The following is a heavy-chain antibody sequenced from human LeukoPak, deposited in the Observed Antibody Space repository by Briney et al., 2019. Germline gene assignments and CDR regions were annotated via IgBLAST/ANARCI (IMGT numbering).Heavy chain of an antibody. CDR3: ARRDGSGGYYSDYYYGMDV. CDR2: INPSGGST. J-gene: IGHJ6*02. Sequence: GASVKVSCKASGYTFTSYYMHWVRQAPGQGLEWMGIINPSGGSTSYAQKFQGRVTMTRDTSTSTVYMELSSLRSEDTAVYYCARRDGSGGYYSDYYYGMDVWGQGTTVTVSS. V-gene: IGHV1-46*01. D-gene: IGHD3-22*01. CDR1: GYTFTSYY.